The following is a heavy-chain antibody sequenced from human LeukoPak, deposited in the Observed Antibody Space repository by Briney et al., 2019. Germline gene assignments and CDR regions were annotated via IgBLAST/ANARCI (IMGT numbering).Heavy chain of an antibody. CDR1: GGSISSSNYC. CDR2: ICYSGGTYSSGST. Sequence: SETLSLTCTVSGGSISSSNYCGGWIRQPPGKGLEWIGSICYSGGTYSSGSTYYNPSLKSRVTISVDTSNNQFSLKLSSVTAADTAVYYCARHGFGGYCSGSSCYFAYWGQGTLVTVSS. D-gene: IGHD2-15*01. CDR3: ARHGFGGYCSGSSCYFAY. J-gene: IGHJ4*02. V-gene: IGHV4-39*01.